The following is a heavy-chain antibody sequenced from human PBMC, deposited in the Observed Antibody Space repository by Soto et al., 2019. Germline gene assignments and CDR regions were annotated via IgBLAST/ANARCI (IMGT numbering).Heavy chain of an antibody. J-gene: IGHJ4*02. CDR3: ARALAAAGSYYYFDY. CDR2: ISSSSSYT. CDR1: GFTFSDYY. V-gene: IGHV3-11*05. D-gene: IGHD6-13*01. Sequence: QVQLVESGGGLVKPGGSLRLSCAASGFTFSDYYMSWIRQAPGKGLEWVSYISSSSSYTNYADSVKGRFTISRDNAKNSLDLQMNSLRAEDTAVYYCARALAAAGSYYYFDYWGQGTLVTVSS.